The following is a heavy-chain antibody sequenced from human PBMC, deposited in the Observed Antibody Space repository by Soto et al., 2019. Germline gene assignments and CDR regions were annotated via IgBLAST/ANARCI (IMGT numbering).Heavy chain of an antibody. D-gene: IGHD2-15*01. CDR1: GFTFSDYY. Sequence: SGGSLRLSCAASGFTFSDYYMSWIRQAPGKGLEWVSYISSSSSYTNYADSVKGRFTISRDNAKNSLYLQVNSLRAEDTAVYYCARVVYCSGGSCYSGDWFDPWGQGTLVTVSS. J-gene: IGHJ5*02. CDR2: ISSSSSYT. CDR3: ARVVYCSGGSCYSGDWFDP. V-gene: IGHV3-11*06.